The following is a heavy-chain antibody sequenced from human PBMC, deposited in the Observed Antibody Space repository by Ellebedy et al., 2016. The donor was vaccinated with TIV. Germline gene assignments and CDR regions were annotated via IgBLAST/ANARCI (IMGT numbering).Heavy chain of an antibody. CDR1: GFSFRSYW. D-gene: IGHD4-17*01. CDR2: INQDGSDK. CDR3: ATDGSYGDYLSPAHASVM. Sequence: GGSLRLSCAAYGFSFRSYWMTWVRQAPGKGLEWVANINQDGSDKYYEDSVEGRFTISRDNAKNSLFLQMNSLRAEDTAVYYCATDGSYGDYLSPAHASVMWGQGTLVSVSS. J-gene: IGHJ3*02. V-gene: IGHV3-7*01.